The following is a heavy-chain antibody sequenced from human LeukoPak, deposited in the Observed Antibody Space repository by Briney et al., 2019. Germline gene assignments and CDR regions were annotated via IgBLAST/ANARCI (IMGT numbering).Heavy chain of an antibody. Sequence: PGGSLRLSCAASGFTVSSTYMSWVRQAPGKGLEWVSLIYTGGNTYYADSVKGRSTLSRDNSKNTVYLQMNSLRVEDTAMYYCATISDLLFYFDSWGQGTLVTVSS. CDR2: IYTGGNT. CDR1: GFTVSSTY. V-gene: IGHV3-66*01. CDR3: ATISDLLFYFDS. J-gene: IGHJ4*02.